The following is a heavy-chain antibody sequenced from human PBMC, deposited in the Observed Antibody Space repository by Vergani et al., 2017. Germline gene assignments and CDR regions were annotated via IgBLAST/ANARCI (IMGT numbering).Heavy chain of an antibody. CDR1: GFTFSDYY. D-gene: IGHD3-10*01. CDR2: ISSSSSYT. CDR3: ASPTYYYGSGSSGGAFDI. J-gene: IGHJ3*02. V-gene: IGHV3-11*05. Sequence: QVQLVESGGGLVKPGGSLRLSCAASGFTFSDYYMSWIRQAPGKGLEWVSYISSSSSYTNYADSVKGRFTISRDNAKNSLYLQMNSLRSEDTAVYYCASPTYYYGSGSSGGAFDIWGQGTMVTVSS.